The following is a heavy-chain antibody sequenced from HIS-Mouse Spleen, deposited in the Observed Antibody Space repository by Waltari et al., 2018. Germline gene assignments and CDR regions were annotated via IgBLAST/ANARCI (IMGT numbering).Heavy chain of an antibody. CDR1: GGTFSSYA. V-gene: IGHV1-69*04. Sequence: QVQLVQSGAEVKKPGSSVKVSCKASGGTFSSYAISWVRQAPGQGLEGMGRIIPILGIANYAQKFQGRVTITADKSTSTAYMELSSLRSEDTAVYYCARQGDPGHDAFDIWGQGTMVTVSS. CDR2: IIPILGIA. CDR3: ARQGDPGHDAFDI. J-gene: IGHJ3*02. D-gene: IGHD3-16*01.